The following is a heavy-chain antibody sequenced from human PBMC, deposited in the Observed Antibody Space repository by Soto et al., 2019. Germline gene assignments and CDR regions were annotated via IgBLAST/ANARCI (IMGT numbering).Heavy chain of an antibody. CDR1: GFTFSSYT. Sequence: EVHLVESGGGLVKPGGSLRLSCAASGFTFSSYTMDWVRQAPGKGLEWVSSISDSNKYIYYADSVKGRFTISRDNTKNSLYLQMTSLRAEDTAVYYCVRAIVATRGFDYWGQGTLVTVSS. V-gene: IGHV3-21*01. D-gene: IGHD5-12*01. CDR2: ISDSNKYI. CDR3: VRAIVATRGFDY. J-gene: IGHJ4*02.